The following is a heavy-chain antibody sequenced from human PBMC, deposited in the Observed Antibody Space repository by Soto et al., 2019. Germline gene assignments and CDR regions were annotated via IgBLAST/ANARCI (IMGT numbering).Heavy chain of an antibody. V-gene: IGHV1-46*01. Sequence: ASVKVSCKASGYTFSDYYMHWVRQAPGQGLEWMGLINPRGGGTTYAQRFQDRVTMTRDTSTSTVYMEVSSLRSEDTALYYCARAYSGDYGESDYWGRGTLVTVSS. J-gene: IGHJ4*02. CDR1: GYTFSDYY. CDR3: ARAYSGDYGESDY. CDR2: INPRGGGT. D-gene: IGHD4-17*01.